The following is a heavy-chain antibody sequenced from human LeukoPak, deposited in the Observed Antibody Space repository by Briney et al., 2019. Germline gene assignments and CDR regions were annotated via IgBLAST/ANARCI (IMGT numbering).Heavy chain of an antibody. J-gene: IGHJ4*02. CDR3: ARGYRTGYCSGGSCYPFDY. D-gene: IGHD2-15*01. CDR2: IIPIFGTA. Sequence: GSSVTVSCKASGGTFSSYAISWVRQAPGQGLEWMGGIIPIFGTANYAQKFQGRVTITADESTSTAYMELSSLRSEDTAVYYCARGYRTGYCSGGSCYPFDYWGQGTLVTVSS. CDR1: GGTFSSYA. V-gene: IGHV1-69*01.